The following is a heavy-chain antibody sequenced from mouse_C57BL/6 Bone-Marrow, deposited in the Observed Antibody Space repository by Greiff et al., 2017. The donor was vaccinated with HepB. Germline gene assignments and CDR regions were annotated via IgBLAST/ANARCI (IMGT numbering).Heavy chain of an antibody. J-gene: IGHJ1*03. CDR2: IYPRDGST. CDR3: AFYYYGSSRYWYFDV. D-gene: IGHD1-1*01. CDR1: GYTFTDHT. V-gene: IGHV1-78*01. Sequence: VQLQQSDAELVKPGASVKISCKVSGYTFTDHTIHWMKQRPEQGLEWIGYIYPRDGSTKYNEKFKGKATLTADKSSSTAYMQLNSLTSEDSAVYFCAFYYYGSSRYWYFDVWGTGTTVTVSS.